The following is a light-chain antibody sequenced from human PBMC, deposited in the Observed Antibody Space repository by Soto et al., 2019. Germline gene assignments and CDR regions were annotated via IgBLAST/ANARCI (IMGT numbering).Light chain of an antibody. CDR3: QQYGVSPYT. Sequence: PGARATLSCRASQPVGSSYVAWYQQKLGQAPRLLIYGASSRATGIPDRFSGSGSGTDFTLTISRLEPEDFAVYYCQQYGVSPYTFGQGTKLEIK. CDR1: QPVGSSY. V-gene: IGKV3-20*01. J-gene: IGKJ2*01. CDR2: GAS.